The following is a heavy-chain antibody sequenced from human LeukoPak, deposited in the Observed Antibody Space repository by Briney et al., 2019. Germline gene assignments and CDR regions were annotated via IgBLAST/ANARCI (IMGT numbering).Heavy chain of an antibody. CDR3: ARGRYSSSYYFDY. J-gene: IGHJ4*02. D-gene: IGHD6-6*01. Sequence: PSETLSLTCAVSGYSISSGYYWGWIRQPPGKGLEWIGEINHSGSTNYNPSLKSRVTISVDTSKNQFSLKLSSVTAADTAVYYCARGRYSSSYYFDYWGQGTLVTVSS. CDR1: GYSISSGYY. CDR2: INHSGST. V-gene: IGHV4-38-2*01.